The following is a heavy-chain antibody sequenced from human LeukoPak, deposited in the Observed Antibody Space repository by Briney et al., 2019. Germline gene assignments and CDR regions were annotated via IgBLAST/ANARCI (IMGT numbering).Heavy chain of an antibody. CDR2: ISYSGST. Sequence: SETLSLTCTVSGGSISSTSYYWGWIRQPPGKGLECIGSISYSGSTYYNPSLKSRVTMSVDTSKNQFSLKVSSVTAADTAVYYCARLKAASSWDYWGQGTLVTVSS. CDR3: ARLKAASSWDY. V-gene: IGHV4-39*01. J-gene: IGHJ4*02. D-gene: IGHD6-13*01. CDR1: GGSISSTSYY.